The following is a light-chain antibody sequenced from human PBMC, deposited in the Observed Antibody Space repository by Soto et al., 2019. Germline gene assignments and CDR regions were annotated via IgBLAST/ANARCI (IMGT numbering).Light chain of an antibody. CDR3: QQYGSSGT. V-gene: IGKV3-20*01. CDR2: GAS. Sequence: EILLTQSPGTLSLSPGERATLSCRASQSVRSSYLAWYQQKPGQAPRLLIYGASSRATGIPDSFSGSGSGTDFTLTISRMEPEDFAVYYCQQYGSSGTFGHGTKVDIK. CDR1: QSVRSSY. J-gene: IGKJ1*01.